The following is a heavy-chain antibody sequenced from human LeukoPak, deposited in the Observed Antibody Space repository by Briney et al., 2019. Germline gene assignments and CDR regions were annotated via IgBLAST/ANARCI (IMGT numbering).Heavy chain of an antibody. CDR2: IKEDGREK. CDR3: GRVRVATTGRYGALNR. Sequence: SGGSLRLSCAASGLPLSSYWMSWVRQAPGRGLGWVANIKEDGREKYYVDSVKGGFIISIDNANKSLYVQTNILRAGHTSVFDCGRVRVATTGRYGALNRWGQGTMVTV. CDR1: GLPLSSYW. D-gene: IGHD5-12*01. V-gene: IGHV3-7*01. J-gene: IGHJ3*01.